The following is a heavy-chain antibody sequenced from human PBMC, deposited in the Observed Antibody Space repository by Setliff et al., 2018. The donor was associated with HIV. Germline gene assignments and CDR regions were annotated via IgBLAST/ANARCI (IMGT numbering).Heavy chain of an antibody. Sequence: PGGSLRLSCAASGFTFSSYWMSWVRQAPGKGLEWVANIKQDGSEKYYVDSVRGRSTISRDNAKNSLYLQMNSLRVEDTALYYCARSDWYHGSGSHDYWGQGTLVTVSS. J-gene: IGHJ4*02. CDR3: ARSDWYHGSGSHDY. CDR1: GFTFSSYW. D-gene: IGHD3-10*01. CDR2: IKQDGSEK. V-gene: IGHV3-7*01.